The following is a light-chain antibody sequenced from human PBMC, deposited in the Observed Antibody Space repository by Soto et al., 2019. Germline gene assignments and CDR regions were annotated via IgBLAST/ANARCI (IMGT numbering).Light chain of an antibody. V-gene: IGLV2-14*01. CDR1: SSDVGGYNY. CDR2: EVS. CDR3: SSFTSAYTFV. J-gene: IGLJ1*01. Sequence: SVLAQPASVSGSPGQSIAISCTGTSSDVGGYNYVSWYQQHPGKAPKLLISEVSIRPSGVSDRFSGSKSGNTASLTISGLQTEDEADYYCSSFTSAYTFVFGSGTKVTVL.